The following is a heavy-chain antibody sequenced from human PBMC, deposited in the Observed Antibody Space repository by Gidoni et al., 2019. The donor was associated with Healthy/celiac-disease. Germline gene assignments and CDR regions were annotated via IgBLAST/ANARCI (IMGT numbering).Heavy chain of an antibody. CDR1: GGTFSSYA. D-gene: IGHD3-3*01. CDR2: IIPIFGTA. CDR3: ARDKGSRGLRLYYYGMDV. V-gene: IGHV1-69*01. J-gene: IGHJ6*02. Sequence: QVQLVQSGAEVKKPGSSVKVSCKASGGTFSSYAISWVRQAPGQGLEWMGGIIPIFGTANYAQKFQGRVTITADESTSTAYMELSSLRSEDTAVYYCARDKGSRGLRLYYYGMDVWGQGTTVTVSS.